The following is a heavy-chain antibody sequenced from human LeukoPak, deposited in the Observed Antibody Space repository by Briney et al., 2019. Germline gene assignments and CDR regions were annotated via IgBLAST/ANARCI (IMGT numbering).Heavy chain of an antibody. CDR2: ISSTGGST. CDR3: ARGYSSLDP. D-gene: IGHD6-19*01. J-gene: IGHJ5*02. V-gene: IGHV3-23*01. Sequence: GGSLRLSCAASGFTFSSYAMSWVRQAPGKGLEWVSGISSTGGSTYYADSVKGRFTISRDNSKNTLYLHMNSLTAEDTAVYYCARGYSSLDPWGQGTLITVSS. CDR1: GFTFSSYA.